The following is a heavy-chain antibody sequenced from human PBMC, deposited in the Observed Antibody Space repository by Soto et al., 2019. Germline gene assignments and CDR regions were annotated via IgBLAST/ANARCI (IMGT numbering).Heavy chain of an antibody. CDR1: GGSFSGYY. V-gene: IGHV4-34*01. CDR2: INHSGST. CDR3: ARGDLAVAGGGDYYYYGMDV. J-gene: IGHJ6*02. D-gene: IGHD6-19*01. Sequence: SETLSLTCAVYGGSFSGYYWSWIRQPPGKGLEWIGEINHSGSTNYNPSLKGRVTISVDTSKNQFSLKLSSVTAADTAVYYCARGDLAVAGGGDYYYYGMDVWGQGNPGHRL.